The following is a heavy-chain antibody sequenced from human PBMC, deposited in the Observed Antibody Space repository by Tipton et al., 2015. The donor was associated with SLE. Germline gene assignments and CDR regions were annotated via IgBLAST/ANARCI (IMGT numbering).Heavy chain of an antibody. CDR1: GGSISSYY. CDR2: IDTSGST. CDR3: AREEAARPGRYLDL. V-gene: IGHV4-59*01. J-gene: IGHJ2*01. D-gene: IGHD6-6*01. Sequence: TLSLTCPVSGGSISSYYWSWIRQPPGKGLEWVGYIDTSGSTNYNPPLKSRVTITVDTSKNQFSLKLSSVTAADTAVYYCAREEAARPGRYLDLWGRGTLVTVSS.